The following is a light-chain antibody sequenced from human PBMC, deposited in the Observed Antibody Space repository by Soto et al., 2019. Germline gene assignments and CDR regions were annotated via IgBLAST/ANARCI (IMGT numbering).Light chain of an antibody. Sequence: QSVLTQPASVSGSPGQSITISCTGTSSDVGRYNYVTWYQQHPGKAPKLIIYEVTNRPSGVSNRFSGSKSDNTASLTISGLRAEDEADYYCSSYTTSSTLVFGGGTKLTVL. CDR1: SSDVGRYNY. CDR2: EVT. V-gene: IGLV2-14*01. J-gene: IGLJ2*01. CDR3: SSYTTSSTLV.